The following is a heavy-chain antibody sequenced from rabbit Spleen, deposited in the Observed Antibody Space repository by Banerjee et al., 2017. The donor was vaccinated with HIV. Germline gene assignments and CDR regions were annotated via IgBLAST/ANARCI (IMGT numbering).Heavy chain of an antibody. CDR2: IWGGRSGYT. CDR3: ARDTGTSFSSYGMDL. J-gene: IGHJ6*01. V-gene: IGHV1S45*01. Sequence: QEQLEESGGDLVKPEGSLTLTCKASGFSFSGDYWTSWVRQAPGKGLEWVACIWGGRSGYTAYASWAKGRFTISKTSSTTMTLQMISLTAADTATYFCARDTGTSFSSYGMDLWGPGTLVTVS. CDR1: GFSFSGDYW. D-gene: IGHD8-1*01.